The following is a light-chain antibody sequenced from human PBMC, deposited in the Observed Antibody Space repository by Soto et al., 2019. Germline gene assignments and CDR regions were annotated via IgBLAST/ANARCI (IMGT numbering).Light chain of an antibody. CDR1: LPISNW. J-gene: IGKJ4*01. Sequence: DIHLTQSPSSLSASVVARDTNTCRASLPISNWLAWYQQKPGKTPNLLIYAASTLQAGVPSRFSGSGSGTEFTLTISSLQPEDVAAYYCQQYNSAPLTFGEGTKVDIK. V-gene: IGKV1-27*01. CDR2: AAS. CDR3: QQYNSAPLT.